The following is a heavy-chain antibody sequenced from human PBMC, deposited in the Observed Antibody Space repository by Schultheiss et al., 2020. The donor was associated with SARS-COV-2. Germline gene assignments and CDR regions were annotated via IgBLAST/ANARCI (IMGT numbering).Heavy chain of an antibody. V-gene: IGHV3-33*01. CDR2: IWYDGSNK. CDR1: GFTFSSYG. CDR3: ARETVVTPDFDY. Sequence: SLKISCAASGFTFSSYGIHWVRQAPGKGLEWVAVIWYDGSNKYYADSVKGRFTISRDNSKNTLYLQMNSLRAEDTAVYYCARETVVTPDFDYWGQGTLVTVSS. J-gene: IGHJ4*02. D-gene: IGHD4-23*01.